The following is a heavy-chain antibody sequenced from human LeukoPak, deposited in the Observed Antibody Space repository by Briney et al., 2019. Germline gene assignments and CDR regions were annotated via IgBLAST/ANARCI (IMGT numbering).Heavy chain of an antibody. J-gene: IGHJ6*02. Sequence: SETLSLTCTVSGGSISSYYWSWIRQPAGKGLEWIGYIYYSGSTNYNPSLKSRVTISVDTSKNQFSLKLSSVTAADTAVYYCAREGSGLYYYYGMDVWGQGTTVTVSS. CDR3: AREGSGLYYYYGMDV. D-gene: IGHD6-19*01. CDR2: IYYSGST. V-gene: IGHV4-59*01. CDR1: GGSISSYY.